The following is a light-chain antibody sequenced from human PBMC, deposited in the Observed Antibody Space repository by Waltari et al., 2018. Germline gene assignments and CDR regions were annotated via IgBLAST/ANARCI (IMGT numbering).Light chain of an antibody. CDR1: NSNIGAGYD. V-gene: IGLV1-40*01. J-gene: IGLJ1*01. CDR3: QSYESSLSHSV. Sequence: QSVLTQPPSVSGAPGQRVTISCTGSNSNIGAGYDVHWYQQLPTKAPKLLIFANNNRPSGVPDRFSGSRSGPSASLAITGLRAEDEADYYCQSYESSLSHSVFGTGTKVSVL. CDR2: ANN.